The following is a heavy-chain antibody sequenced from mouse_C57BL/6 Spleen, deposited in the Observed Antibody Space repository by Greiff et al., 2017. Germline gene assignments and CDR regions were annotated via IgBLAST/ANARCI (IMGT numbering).Heavy chain of an antibody. D-gene: IGHD1-1*01. CDR2: IHPNSGST. Sequence: QVQLQQPGAELVKPGASVKLSCKASGYTFTSYWMHWVKQRPGQGLEWIGMIHPNSGSTNYNEKFKSKATLTVDKSSSTAYMQRSSLTSEDSAVYYCASSFITTIVDYYAMDYWGQGTSVTVSS. V-gene: IGHV1-64*01. CDR1: GYTFTSYW. CDR3: ASSFITTIVDYYAMDY. J-gene: IGHJ4*01.